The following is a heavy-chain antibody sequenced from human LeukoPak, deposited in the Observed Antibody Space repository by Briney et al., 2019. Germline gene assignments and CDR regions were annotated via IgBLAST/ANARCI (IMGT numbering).Heavy chain of an antibody. CDR1: GGSISSYY. CDR2: IYYSGCT. J-gene: IGHJ6*02. V-gene: IGHV4-59*08. Sequence: SETLSLTCTVSGGSISSYYWSWIRQPPGKGLEWIGYIYYSGCTNYNPSLKSRVTISVDTSKNQFSLKLSSVTAADTAVYYCARYSGSYFLAHYYYYGMDVWGQGTTVTVSS. D-gene: IGHD1-26*01. CDR3: ARYSGSYFLAHYYYYGMDV.